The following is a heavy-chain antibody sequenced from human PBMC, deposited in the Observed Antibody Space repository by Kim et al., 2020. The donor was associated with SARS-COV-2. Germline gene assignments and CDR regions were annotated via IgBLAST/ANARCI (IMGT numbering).Heavy chain of an antibody. Sequence: ASVKVSCRASGYSFLDYGISWVRQAPGQGPEWMGWISPYSGDTNYAQNFQGRVTMTTDTFTNTAYLELRSLRSDDTALYYCAREYGHYNWFDPWGQGTLVSVSS. V-gene: IGHV1-18*04. CDR1: GYSFLDYG. CDR3: AREYGHYNWFDP. D-gene: IGHD3-10*01. J-gene: IGHJ5*02. CDR2: ISPYSGDT.